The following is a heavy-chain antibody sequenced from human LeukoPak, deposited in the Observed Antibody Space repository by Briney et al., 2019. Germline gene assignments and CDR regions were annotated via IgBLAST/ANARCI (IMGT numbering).Heavy chain of an antibody. CDR2: MNYSGST. V-gene: IGHV4-39*01. Sequence: PSETLSLTCTVSGGSIGSSSYYWGWIRQPPGKGLEWIGSMNYSGSTYYSPSLKSRVTMSGDTSKSQFSLKLGSVTAADTAVYYCARYYYDSSGYYYLDYWGQGTLVTVSS. J-gene: IGHJ4*02. D-gene: IGHD3-22*01. CDR3: ARYYYDSSGYYYLDY. CDR1: GGSIGSSSYY.